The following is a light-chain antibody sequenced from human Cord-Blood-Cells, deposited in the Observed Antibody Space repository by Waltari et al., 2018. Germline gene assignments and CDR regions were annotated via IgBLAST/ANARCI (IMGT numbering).Light chain of an antibody. V-gene: IGKV4-1*01. CDR3: QQYYRTPYT. Sequence: DIVMTQTPDSLAVSLGEGATINCKSSQSVLYSSNNKNYLAWYQQKPVQPPKLLIYWASPRESGVPDRVSGSGCEADFSLTFSRLQAEGVAGYYCQQYYRTPYTFGQGTKLEMK. CDR2: WAS. CDR1: QSVLYSSNNKNY. J-gene: IGKJ2*01.